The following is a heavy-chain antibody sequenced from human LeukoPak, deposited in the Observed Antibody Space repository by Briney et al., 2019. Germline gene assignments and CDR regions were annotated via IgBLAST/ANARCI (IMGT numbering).Heavy chain of an antibody. D-gene: IGHD1-7*01. CDR3: AKVELELGDNWFDP. CDR2: IIGSGAST. CDR1: GFTFSSYA. J-gene: IGHJ5*02. Sequence: PGGCLRLSCAASGFTFSSYAMRWVRQAPGKGLELVSAIIGSGASTSHAASVKGPFTISRANSKTTLYLELNRLRAQDTDIVYCAKVELELGDNWFDPWGQGTLVTVSS. V-gene: IGHV3-23*01.